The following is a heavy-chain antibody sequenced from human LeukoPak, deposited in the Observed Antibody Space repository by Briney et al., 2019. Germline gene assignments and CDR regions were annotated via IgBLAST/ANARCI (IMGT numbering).Heavy chain of an antibody. CDR1: GYKFTSHW. J-gene: IGHJ4*02. Sequence: GESLKISCKGSGYKFTSHWIGWVRQMPGKGLEWMGIIFPGDSDTAYSPSFQGQVTISADKSISTAYLQWSSLKASDTAMYYCARRRDLYSGSYYPFDYWGQGTLVTVSS. V-gene: IGHV5-51*01. CDR2: IFPGDSDT. D-gene: IGHD1-26*01. CDR3: ARRRDLYSGSYYPFDY.